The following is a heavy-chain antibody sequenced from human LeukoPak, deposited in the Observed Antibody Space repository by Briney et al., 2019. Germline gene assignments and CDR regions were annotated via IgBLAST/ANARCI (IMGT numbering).Heavy chain of an antibody. CDR2: IHTSGST. CDR1: YGSISSYY. D-gene: IGHD3-3*01. Sequence: SETLSLTCTVSYGSISSYYWSWIRQPAGKGLEWIGRIHTSGSTNYNPSLKSRVTISVDTSKNQFSLKLSSVTAADTAVYYCAREALSRGYLYWGQGTLVTVSS. J-gene: IGHJ4*02. V-gene: IGHV4-4*07. CDR3: AREALSRGYLY.